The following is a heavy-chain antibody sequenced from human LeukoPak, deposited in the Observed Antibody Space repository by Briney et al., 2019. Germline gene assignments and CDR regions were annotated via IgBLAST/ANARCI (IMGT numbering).Heavy chain of an antibody. CDR2: ISSSSSYI. D-gene: IGHD3-22*01. V-gene: IGHV3-21*05. CDR3: ARDDNYYDSSGYYSTFDY. CDR1: GFTFSSYS. Sequence: GGSLRLSCAASGFTFSSYSMNWVRQAPGKGLEWVSYISSSSSYIYYADSVKGRFTISRDNAKNSLYLQMNSLRAEDTAVYYCARDDNYYDSSGYYSTFDYWGQGTLVTVSS. J-gene: IGHJ4*02.